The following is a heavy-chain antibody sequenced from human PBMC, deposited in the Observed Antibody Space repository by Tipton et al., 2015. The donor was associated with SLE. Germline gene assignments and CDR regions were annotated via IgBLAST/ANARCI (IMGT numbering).Heavy chain of an antibody. CDR2: LYYTGTT. V-gene: IGHV4-59*01. D-gene: IGHD3-3*01. CDR3: ARARSEDDFWRDYVYYYFYMDV. J-gene: IGHJ6*03. CDR1: GDSISSYY. Sequence: TLSLTCTVSGDSISSYYWSWIRQPPGKGLEWIGYLYYTGTTNYNPSLKSRVTMSVDRSKNQFSLKVTSVTAADTAVYFCARARSEDDFWRDYVYYYFYMDVWGRGTTVTVSS.